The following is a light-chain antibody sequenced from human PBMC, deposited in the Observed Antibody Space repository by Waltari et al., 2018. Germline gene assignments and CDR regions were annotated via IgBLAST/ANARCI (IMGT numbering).Light chain of an antibody. CDR2: VNSDGSH. J-gene: IGLJ3*02. CDR3: QTWGTGIQV. CDR1: GEYSAYA. Sequence: LVLTQSPSASASLGASVKLTCSLPGEYSAYAIARLPQQPLKGPRYLMTVNSDGSHKKGDGISERFSGSSSDVDRYLIISRLQSDDEADYFCQTWGTGIQVFGSGTKLTVL. V-gene: IGLV4-69*01.